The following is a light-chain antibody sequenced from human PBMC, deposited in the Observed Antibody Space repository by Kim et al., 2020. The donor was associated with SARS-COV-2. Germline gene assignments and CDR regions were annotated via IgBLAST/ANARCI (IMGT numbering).Light chain of an antibody. V-gene: IGLV2-23*02. Sequence: SPGQSITISRTGTRSDVGSYNLVSWYQPHPGKAPKLMIYEVSKRPSGVSNRFSGSKSGNTASLTISGLQAEDEADYYCCSYAGSWVFGGGTKVTVL. CDR1: RSDVGSYNL. CDR3: CSYAGSWV. J-gene: IGLJ3*02. CDR2: EVS.